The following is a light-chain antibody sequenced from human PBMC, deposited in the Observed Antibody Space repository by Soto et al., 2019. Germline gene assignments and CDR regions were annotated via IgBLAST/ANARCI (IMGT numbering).Light chain of an antibody. CDR2: EST. J-gene: IGKJ1*01. Sequence: EIVLTQSPATLSLSLGDGATLSCRASQSISSSLAWYQQIPGQAPRLLIYESTNRATGIPARFSGNGSGTDITLTTSSQEPEDSAVYYSQQHINFGPFGQGTKV. V-gene: IGKV3-11*01. CDR1: QSISSS. CDR3: QQHINFGP.